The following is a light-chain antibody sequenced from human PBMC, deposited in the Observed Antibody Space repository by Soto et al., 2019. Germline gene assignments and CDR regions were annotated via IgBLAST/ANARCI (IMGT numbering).Light chain of an antibody. CDR3: QQYGGSHWT. J-gene: IGKJ1*01. V-gene: IGKV3-20*01. CDR2: GAS. CDR1: QSVSSSY. Sequence: EVVLTQSPGVLSLSPGEIVTLSCRASQSVSSSYLAWYQQKPGQAPRLLIYGASSRAIGIPRRFSGSGSGTDFTLTIGGLEPEDVAVYFCQQYGGSHWTFGQGTKVEIK.